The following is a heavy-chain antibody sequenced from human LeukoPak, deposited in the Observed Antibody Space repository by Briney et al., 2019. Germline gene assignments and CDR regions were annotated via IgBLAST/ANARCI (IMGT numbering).Heavy chain of an antibody. Sequence: GGSLRLSCAASGFTFSSYGMHWVRQAPGKGLEWVSVIYSGGSTYYADSVKGRFTISRDNSKNTLYLQMNSLRAEDTAVYYCASVVVTRGAFDIWGQGTMVTVSS. D-gene: IGHD2-21*02. CDR1: GFTFSSYG. J-gene: IGHJ3*02. CDR3: ASVVVTRGAFDI. V-gene: IGHV3-66*01. CDR2: IYSGGST.